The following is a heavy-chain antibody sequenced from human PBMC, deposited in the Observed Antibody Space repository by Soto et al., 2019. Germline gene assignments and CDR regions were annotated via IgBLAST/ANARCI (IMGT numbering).Heavy chain of an antibody. Sequence: QVQLVESGGGVVQPGRSLRLSCAVSGFIFRSYAMHWVRQAPGKGLEWVAVASFDGSDTYSSDSVKGRFTISRDNSKNMLYLQMNSLRAEDTAVYYCARRPSGSAFYYYGMDVWGQGTTVTVSS. D-gene: IGHD6-19*01. V-gene: IGHV3-30-3*01. CDR1: GFIFRSYA. CDR3: ARRPSGSAFYYYGMDV. CDR2: ASFDGSDT. J-gene: IGHJ6*02.